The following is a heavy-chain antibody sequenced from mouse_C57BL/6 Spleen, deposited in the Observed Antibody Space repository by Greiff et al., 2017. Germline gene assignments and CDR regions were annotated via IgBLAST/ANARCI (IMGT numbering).Heavy chain of an antibody. D-gene: IGHD3-1*01. CDR3: ARGARWDYFDY. J-gene: IGHJ2*01. CDR2: IDPSDSYT. CDR1: GYTFTSYW. V-gene: IGHV1-69*01. Sequence: QVQLQQPGAELVMPGASVKLSCKASGYTFTSYWMHWVKQRPGQGLEWIGEIDPSDSYTNYNQKFKGKSTLTVDKSSSTAYMQLSSLTSEDSAVYYCARGARWDYFDYWGQGTTLTVSS.